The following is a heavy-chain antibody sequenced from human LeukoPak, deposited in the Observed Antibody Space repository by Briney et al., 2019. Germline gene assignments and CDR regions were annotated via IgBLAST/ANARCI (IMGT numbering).Heavy chain of an antibody. J-gene: IGHJ4*02. CDR3: ASTEFLDH. V-gene: IGHV3-48*01. CDR1: GCTFSTYS. D-gene: IGHD3-10*01. Sequence: GGSLRLSCAVSGCTFSTYSMNWVRQAPGKGLEWISYINNSSNTIYYADSVKGRFTISRDNAKNSLFLQMNSLRVEDTAVYYCASTEFLDHWGQGTLVTVSS. CDR2: INNSSNTI.